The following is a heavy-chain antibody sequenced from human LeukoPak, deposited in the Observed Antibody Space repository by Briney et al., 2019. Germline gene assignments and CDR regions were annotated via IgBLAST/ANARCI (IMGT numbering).Heavy chain of an antibody. D-gene: IGHD4-17*01. CDR2: AYISGSP. CDR1: GGSISSGSYY. J-gene: IGHJ5*02. Sequence: KPSETLSLTCTVPGGSISSGSYYWSWIRQPAGKGLEWIVRAYISGSPNYNPSLKRRVTISVDTSKNLFSLKLNSVTPAHTALYFCARVYGDYDNWFDPWGQGTLVTVSS. V-gene: IGHV4-61*02. CDR3: ARVYGDYDNWFDP.